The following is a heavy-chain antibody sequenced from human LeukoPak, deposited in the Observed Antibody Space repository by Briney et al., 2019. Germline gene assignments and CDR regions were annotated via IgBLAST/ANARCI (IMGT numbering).Heavy chain of an antibody. CDR2: INAGNGNT. V-gene: IGHV1-3*01. CDR3: ATGWGELRPYDAFDI. CDR1: GYTFTSYA. J-gene: IGHJ3*02. D-gene: IGHD1-26*01. Sequence: GGSLRLSCAASGYTFTSYAMHWVRQAPGQRLEWMGWINAGNGNTKYSQKFQGRVTITRDTSASTAYMELSSLRSEDTAVYYCATGWGELRPYDAFDIWGQGTMVTVSS.